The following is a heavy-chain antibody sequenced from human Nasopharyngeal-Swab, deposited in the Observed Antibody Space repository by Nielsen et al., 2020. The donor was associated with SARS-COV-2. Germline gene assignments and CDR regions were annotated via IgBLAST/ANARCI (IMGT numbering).Heavy chain of an antibody. D-gene: IGHD2-15*01. Sequence: GGSLRLSCAASGFTFSSYEIHWVRQVPGKSLEWVSAIGIAGDTFYGDPVKGRFTISRDNARNSVFLELNTLRADDSAVYYCTRKISFDMWGQGTKVTVSS. CDR2: IGIAGDT. CDR3: TRKISFDM. J-gene: IGHJ3*02. CDR1: GFTFSSYE. V-gene: IGHV3-13*01.